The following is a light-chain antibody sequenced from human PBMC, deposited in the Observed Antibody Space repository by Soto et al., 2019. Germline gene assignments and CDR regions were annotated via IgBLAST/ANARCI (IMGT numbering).Light chain of an antibody. V-gene: IGKV1-5*01. J-gene: IGKJ1*01. CDR2: DAS. Sequence: DIQMTQSPSTLSASVGDRVTITCRASQSISSWLAWYQQKPGKAPKLLIYDASSLESGVPSRFSGSGSGTEFTLTISSLQPDDFATYYCQQYGRSPTTFGQGTRWIS. CDR3: QQYGRSPTT. CDR1: QSISSW.